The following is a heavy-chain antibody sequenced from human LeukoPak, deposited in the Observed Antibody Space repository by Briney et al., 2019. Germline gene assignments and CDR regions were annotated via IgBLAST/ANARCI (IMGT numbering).Heavy chain of an antibody. Sequence: PSETLSLTCAISGGSISSNYWSWIRQPPGKGLEWIGYCHYSGNTNYNPSLKSRATISVDMSKNQFSLTLNSVTAADTAAYYCARSASSTSRSAFDIWGQGTRVTASS. V-gene: IGHV4-59*13. CDR1: GGSISSNY. CDR3: ARSASSTSRSAFDI. J-gene: IGHJ3*02. CDR2: CHYSGNT.